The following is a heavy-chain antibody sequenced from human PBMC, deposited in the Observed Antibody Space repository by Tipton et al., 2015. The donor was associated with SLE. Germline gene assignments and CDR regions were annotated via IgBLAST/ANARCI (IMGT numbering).Heavy chain of an antibody. Sequence: SLRLSCEASGFTFNNNWMTWVRQAPGKGLEWVAHIKEDGSEEFYVDSVKGRFTISRDNSKNTLFLQMNSLRADDTAVYYCAKGGWGPEGPFQHWGQGTLVTVSS. V-gene: IGHV3-7*03. CDR3: AKGGWGPEGPFQH. CDR1: GFTFNNNW. CDR2: IKEDGSEE. D-gene: IGHD3-16*01. J-gene: IGHJ1*01.